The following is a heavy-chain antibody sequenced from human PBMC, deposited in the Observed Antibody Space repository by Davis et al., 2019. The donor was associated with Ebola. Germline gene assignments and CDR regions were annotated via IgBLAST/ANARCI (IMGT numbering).Heavy chain of an antibody. Sequence: GESLKISCAASGFTFSSYAMSWVRQAPGKGLEWVSAISGSGGSTYYADSVKGRFTISRDNSKNTLYLQMNSLRAEDTAVYYCAKPPGGVAATDAFDIWGQGTMVTVSS. V-gene: IGHV3-23*01. CDR2: ISGSGGST. CDR1: GFTFSSYA. D-gene: IGHD2-15*01. CDR3: AKPPGGVAATDAFDI. J-gene: IGHJ3*02.